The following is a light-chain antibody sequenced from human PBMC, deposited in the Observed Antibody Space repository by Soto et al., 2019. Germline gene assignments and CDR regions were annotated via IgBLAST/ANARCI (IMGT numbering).Light chain of an antibody. Sequence: EMVMTQSPATLSVSPGERATLSCRATRSLTNNLAWYQQRPGQSPRLLIYGASTRATDIPARFSGSGSGTEFTLTITSLQSEDFAVYYCQQYDKWPPSNTFGQGTKLEIK. CDR3: QQYDKWPPSNT. V-gene: IGKV3-15*01. CDR2: GAS. J-gene: IGKJ2*01. CDR1: RSLTNN.